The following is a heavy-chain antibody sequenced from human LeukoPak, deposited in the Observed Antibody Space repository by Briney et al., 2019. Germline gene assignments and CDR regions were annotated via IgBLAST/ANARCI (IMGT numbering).Heavy chain of an antibody. D-gene: IGHD6-13*01. V-gene: IGHV4-4*07. CDR2: IYTSGST. CDR3: ARGAITGYSSSWYDY. J-gene: IGHJ4*02. CDR1: GGSISSYY. Sequence: SETLSLTCTVSGGSISSYYWSWIRPPARQGLEWSGRIYTSGSTNYNPSLKSRVTMSVDTSKNQFSLKLSSVTAADTAVYYCARGAITGYSSSWYDYWGQGTLVTVSS.